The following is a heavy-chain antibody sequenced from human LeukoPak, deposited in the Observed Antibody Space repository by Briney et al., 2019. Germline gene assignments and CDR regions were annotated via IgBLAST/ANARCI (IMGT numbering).Heavy chain of an antibody. J-gene: IGHJ4*02. CDR3: ARVDSSGWSDY. Sequence: GGSLRLSCAASGFTFSSYSMNWVRQAPGKGLKWVSSISSSSSYIYYADSVKGRFTISRDNAKNSLYLQMNSLRAEDTAVYYCARVDSSGWSDYWGQGTLVTVSS. D-gene: IGHD6-19*01. V-gene: IGHV3-21*01. CDR1: GFTFSSYS. CDR2: ISSSSSYI.